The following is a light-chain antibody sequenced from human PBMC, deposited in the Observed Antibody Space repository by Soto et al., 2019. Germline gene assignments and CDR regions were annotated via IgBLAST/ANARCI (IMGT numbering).Light chain of an antibody. Sequence: FMLTQPHSVSQSPGKTVTNSCTRSSGSIANNYVQWYQQRPGSSPTTVIYENSHRPSGVPDRFSGSIDTSSNSASLTVSGLKTDDEADYYCQFYDSDTRVFGGGTKVTVL. CDR1: SGSIANNY. CDR2: ENS. J-gene: IGLJ3*02. V-gene: IGLV6-57*01. CDR3: QFYDSDTRV.